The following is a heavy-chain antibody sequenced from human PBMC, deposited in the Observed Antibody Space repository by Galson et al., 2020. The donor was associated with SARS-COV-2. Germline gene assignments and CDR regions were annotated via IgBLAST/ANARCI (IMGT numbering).Heavy chain of an antibody. V-gene: IGHV1-24*01. Sequence: ASVKVSCKVSGYTLTELSMHWVRQAPGKGLEWMGGFNPEDGDTIYSQKFQGRVTMTKDTSTDTAYMELSSLRSEDTAVYYCATEMAFYGSGSASYWGQGALVTVSS. CDR1: GYTLTELS. D-gene: IGHD3-10*01. J-gene: IGHJ4*02. CDR3: ATEMAFYGSGSASY. CDR2: FNPEDGDT.